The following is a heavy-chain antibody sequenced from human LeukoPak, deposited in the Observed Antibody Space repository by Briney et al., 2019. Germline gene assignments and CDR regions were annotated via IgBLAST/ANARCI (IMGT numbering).Heavy chain of an antibody. Sequence: SQTLSLTCTVSGGSISSGAYYWNWIRQHPGKGLEWIGYIYYSGSTYFNPSLKSRVTMSVDTSKNQFSLKLSSVTAADTAVYYCAREVIEDWFDPWGQGTLVTVSS. V-gene: IGHV4-31*03. CDR1: GGSISSGAYY. CDR2: IYYSGST. CDR3: AREVIEDWFDP. D-gene: IGHD2/OR15-2a*01. J-gene: IGHJ5*02.